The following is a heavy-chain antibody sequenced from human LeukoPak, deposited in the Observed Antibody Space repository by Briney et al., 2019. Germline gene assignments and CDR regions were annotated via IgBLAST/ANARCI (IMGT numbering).Heavy chain of an antibody. CDR2: IYYSGST. J-gene: IGHJ5*02. D-gene: IGHD5-18*01. CDR1: GGSINNSY. CDR3: AKGAGGFSYYNWFDP. Sequence: PSETLSLTCTVSGGSINNSYWTWIRQPPGKGLEWIGHIYYSGSTNYSPSLKSRVTISVDTSKNQFSLKLSSVTAADTAIYYCAKGAGGFSYYNWFDPWGQGTLVTVSS. V-gene: IGHV4-59*12.